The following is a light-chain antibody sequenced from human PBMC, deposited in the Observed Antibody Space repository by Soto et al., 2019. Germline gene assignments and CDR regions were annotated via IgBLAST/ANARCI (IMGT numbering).Light chain of an antibody. CDR1: QSISSY. V-gene: IGKV1-39*01. CDR3: QQSYRTPQT. J-gene: IGKJ1*01. CDR2: AAS. Sequence: DIQMTQSPSSLSASVGDRVTITCRASQSISSYLNWYQQKPGKAPKLLIYAASSLQSGVPSRFSGSGSGTDFTLTISSLQPEDFATYSCQQSYRTPQTFGQGTKV.